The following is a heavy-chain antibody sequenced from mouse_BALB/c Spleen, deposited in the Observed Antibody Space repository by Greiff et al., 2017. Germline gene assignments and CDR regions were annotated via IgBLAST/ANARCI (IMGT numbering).Heavy chain of an antibody. CDR1: GYTFTSYW. Sequence: VQLQESGAELARPGASVKLSCKASGYTFTSYWMQWVKQRPGQGLEWIGAIYPGDGDTRYTQKFKGKATLTADKSSSTAYMQLSSLASEDSAVYYCAREDDGSGSDYWGQGTTLTVSS. D-gene: IGHD1-1*01. CDR2: IYPGDGDT. V-gene: IGHV1-87*01. CDR3: AREDDGSGSDY. J-gene: IGHJ2*01.